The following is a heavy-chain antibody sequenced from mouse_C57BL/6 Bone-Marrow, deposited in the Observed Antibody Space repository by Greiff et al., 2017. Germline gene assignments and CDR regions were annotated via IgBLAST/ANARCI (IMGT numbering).Heavy chain of an antibody. CDR1: GFSLTSYG. CDR2: IWGDGST. CDR3: AKKGIYYDYDAFYYYAMDY. D-gene: IGHD2-4*01. Sequence: VKLMESGPGLVAPSQSLSITCTVSGFSLTSYGVSWVRQPPGKGLEWLGVIWGDGSTHYHSALISRLSISKDNSKSQVFLKLNSLQTDDTATYYCAKKGIYYDYDAFYYYAMDYWGQGTSVTVSS. J-gene: IGHJ4*01. V-gene: IGHV2-3*01.